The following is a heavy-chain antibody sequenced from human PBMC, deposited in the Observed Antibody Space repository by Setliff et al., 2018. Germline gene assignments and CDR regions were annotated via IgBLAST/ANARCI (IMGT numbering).Heavy chain of an antibody. D-gene: IGHD6-19*01. J-gene: IGHJ6*03. Sequence: SETLSLTCTVSGGSISSYYWSWIRQPAGKGLEWIGHIYIGGRANSNPSLKSRVTMSIDTSKNQFSLKLNSVTAADMAVYYCAREQWLDPPGYYYMDVWGQGTTVTVSS. CDR2: IYIGGRA. CDR1: GGSISSYY. CDR3: AREQWLDPPGYYYMDV. V-gene: IGHV4-4*07.